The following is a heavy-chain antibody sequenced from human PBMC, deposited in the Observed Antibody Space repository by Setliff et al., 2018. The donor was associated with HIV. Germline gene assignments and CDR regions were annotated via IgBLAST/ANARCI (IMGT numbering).Heavy chain of an antibody. CDR1: GFTFNSYN. CDR3: AREGTAVFGQGTWLDP. J-gene: IGHJ5*02. Sequence: PGGSLRLSCVASGFTFNSYNMNWVRQAPGKGLEWISFISGTGTTTDYADSVKGRFTISRDSAKNSLYLQMNSLRVEDTAVYYCAREGTAVFGQGTWLDPWGQGTLVTVSS. CDR2: ISGTGTTT. D-gene: IGHD6-19*01. V-gene: IGHV3-48*01.